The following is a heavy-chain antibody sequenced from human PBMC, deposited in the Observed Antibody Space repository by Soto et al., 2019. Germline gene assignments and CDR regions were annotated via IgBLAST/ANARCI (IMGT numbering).Heavy chain of an antibody. D-gene: IGHD3-16*01. J-gene: IGHJ5*02. CDR2: MSPNSGHT. CDR3: AGDKITT. CDR1: GYTFTSHG. V-gene: IGHV1-8*01. Sequence: QVQLVQSGAEVKKPGASVKVSCKASGYTFTSHGINWVRQTTGQGLEWMGWMSPNSGHTNSAQKFQGRVTMTRDTTINTADEEVTNHRSEDTSIYYCAGDKITTWGQGTLVTVSS.